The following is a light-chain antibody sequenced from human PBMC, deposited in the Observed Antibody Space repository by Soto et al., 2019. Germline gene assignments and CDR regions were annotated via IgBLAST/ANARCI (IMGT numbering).Light chain of an antibody. CDR1: QAVSTNY. V-gene: IGKV3-20*01. J-gene: IGKJ2*01. Sequence: IVLTQSPGTLSLSPGERATLSCRASQAVSTNYLAWYQQKPGQAHRLLIFGASSRATGIPDRFSGSGSGTDFTLTISKLEPEDFAVFFCHQYGHSPYTFGQGTKLEIK. CDR2: GAS. CDR3: HQYGHSPYT.